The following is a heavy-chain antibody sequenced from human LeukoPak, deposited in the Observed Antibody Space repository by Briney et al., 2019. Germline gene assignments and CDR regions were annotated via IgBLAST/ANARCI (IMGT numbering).Heavy chain of an antibody. Sequence: PGGSLRLSCAASGFSSTNYWMCWVRQAPGKGLEWVANVKEDGTTKQYVDSVKGRFTISRDNAKNSLYLQMDSLRAEDTAVYYCVNQEVVPHWGQVPLVSVSS. J-gene: IGHJ4*02. CDR3: VNQEVVPH. D-gene: IGHD2-15*01. V-gene: IGHV3-7*01. CDR2: VKEDGTTK. CDR1: GFSSTNYW.